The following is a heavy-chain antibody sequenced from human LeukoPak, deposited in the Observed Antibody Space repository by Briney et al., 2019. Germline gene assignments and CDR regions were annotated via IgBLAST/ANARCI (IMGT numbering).Heavy chain of an antibody. Sequence: GGSLRLSCAASGFTFSSYAMSWVRQAPGKGLEWVSAISGSGGSTYYADSVKGRFTISRDNSKHTLYLQMNSLRAEDTAVYYCANLPLRYSSSYYFDYWGQGNLVTVSS. V-gene: IGHV3-23*01. D-gene: IGHD6-6*01. CDR1: GFTFSSYA. CDR2: ISGSGGST. J-gene: IGHJ4*02. CDR3: ANLPLRYSSSYYFDY.